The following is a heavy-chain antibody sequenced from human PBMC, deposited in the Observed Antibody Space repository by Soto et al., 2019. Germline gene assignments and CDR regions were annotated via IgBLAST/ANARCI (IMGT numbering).Heavy chain of an antibody. CDR3: ATDYSRNTSSSGYHFHY. V-gene: IGHV3-30*03. D-gene: IGHD6-6*01. CDR1: GFTFSSYG. CDR2: ISYDGSNK. Sequence: PGWSLRLSCAASGFTFSSYGMHWVRHAPGKGLEWVAVISYDGSNKYYADSVKGRFTISRDNSKNTLYLQMNSLRAEDTAVYYSATDYSRNTSSSGYHFHYWRQRPLVTVSS. J-gene: IGHJ4*02.